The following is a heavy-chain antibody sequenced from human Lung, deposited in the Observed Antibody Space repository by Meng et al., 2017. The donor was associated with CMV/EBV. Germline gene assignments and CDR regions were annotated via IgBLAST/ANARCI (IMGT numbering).Heavy chain of an antibody. J-gene: IGHJ5*02. CDR3: TSRLFYGSGGPSFDP. D-gene: IGHD3-10*01. CDR1: FSFRVAT. CDR2: IRTRTNNYAT. V-gene: IGHV3-73*01. Sequence: FSFRVATMHSVPRASGRGLGWVGRIRTRTNNYATAYAASVKGRFTFSRDDSKNTAYLQMNSLKTEDTAVYYCTSRLFYGSGGPSFDPWGQGTLVTVSS.